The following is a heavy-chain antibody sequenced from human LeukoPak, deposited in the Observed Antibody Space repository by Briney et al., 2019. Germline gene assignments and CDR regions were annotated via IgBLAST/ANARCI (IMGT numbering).Heavy chain of an antibody. CDR2: ISSSRSYR. CDR1: GFTFSDYY. D-gene: IGHD2-15*01. V-gene: IGHV3-11*05. CDR3: ARDRCSGGSCWGSDYYYGMDV. Sequence: PGGSLRLSCAASGFTFSDYYMSWIRRAPGKGLEWVSYISSSRSYRNYADSVKGRFTISRDNAKNSLYLQMNSLRAEDTAVYYCARDRCSGGSCWGSDYYYGMDVWGQGTTVTVSS. J-gene: IGHJ6*02.